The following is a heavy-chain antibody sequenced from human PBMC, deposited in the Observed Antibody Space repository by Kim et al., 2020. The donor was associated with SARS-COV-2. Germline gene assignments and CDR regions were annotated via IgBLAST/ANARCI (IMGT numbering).Heavy chain of an antibody. D-gene: IGHD3-10*01. J-gene: IGHJ3*02. V-gene: IGHV4-4*02. CDR1: GGSISSSNW. CDR2: IYHSGST. Sequence: SETLSLTCAVSGGSISSSNWWSWVRQPPGKGLEWIGEIYHSGSTNYNPSLKSRVTISVDKSKNQFSLKLSSVTAADTAVYYCARYYYGSGSYYTRSDDAFDIWGQGTMVTVSS. CDR3: ARYYYGSGSYYTRSDDAFDI.